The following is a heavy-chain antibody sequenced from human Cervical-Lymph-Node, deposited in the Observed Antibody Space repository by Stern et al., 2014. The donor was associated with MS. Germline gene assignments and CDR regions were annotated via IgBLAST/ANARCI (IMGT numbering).Heavy chain of an antibody. Sequence: EVQLVESGGGLVQPGRSLRLSCAASGFSFNNYAMTWVRQAPGKGLEWVSTIGGDSGRTYYADSLRGRFTISRDNSKKTVYLQMASLRADDTAVYYCAKDTGDFGGYVGAFQNWGQGTLVTVSS. CDR2: IGGDSGRT. CDR1: GFSFNNYA. J-gene: IGHJ1*01. CDR3: AKDTGDFGGYVGAFQN. D-gene: IGHD4-23*01. V-gene: IGHV3-23*04.